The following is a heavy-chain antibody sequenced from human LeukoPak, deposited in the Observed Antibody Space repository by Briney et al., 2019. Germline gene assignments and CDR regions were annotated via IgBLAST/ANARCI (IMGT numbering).Heavy chain of an antibody. CDR1: GYTFTSYD. D-gene: IGHD2-15*01. CDR2: MNPNSGNT. J-gene: IGHJ5*02. CDR3: ARVKPLRRYCSGGSCYHKNNWFDP. Sequence: ASVKVSCKASGYTFTSYDINWVRQATGQGLEWMGWMNPNSGNTGYAQKFQGRVTINRNTSISTAYMELSSLRSEDTAVYYCARVKPLRRYCSGGSCYHKNNWFDPWGQGTLVTVSS. V-gene: IGHV1-8*03.